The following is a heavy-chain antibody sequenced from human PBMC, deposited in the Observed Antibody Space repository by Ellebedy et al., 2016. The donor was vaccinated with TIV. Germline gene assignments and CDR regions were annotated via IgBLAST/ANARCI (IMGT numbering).Heavy chain of an antibody. Sequence: GESLKISCAASGFTFSSYAMSWVRQAPGKGLEWVSTVTGSGSSTYYADSVKGRFTISRDNSKNTLYLQMDSLETEDTAVYFCTTGVCSGGSCPFDFWGQGTLVTVSS. CDR3: TTGVCSGGSCPFDF. J-gene: IGHJ4*02. CDR1: GFTFSSYA. D-gene: IGHD2-15*01. V-gene: IGHV3-23*01. CDR2: VTGSGSST.